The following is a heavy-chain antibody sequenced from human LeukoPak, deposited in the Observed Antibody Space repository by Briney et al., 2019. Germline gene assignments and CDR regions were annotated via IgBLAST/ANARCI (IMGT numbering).Heavy chain of an antibody. CDR1: GFTFSSYG. CDR3: ATFSPWLVRGFDY. Sequence: GGSLGLSCAASGFTFSSYGMSWVRQAPGKGLEWVSAISGSGGSTYYADSVKGRFTISRDNSKNTLYLQMNSLRAEDTAVYYCATFSPWLVRGFDYWGQGTLVTVSS. J-gene: IGHJ4*02. CDR2: ISGSGGST. D-gene: IGHD6-19*01. V-gene: IGHV3-23*01.